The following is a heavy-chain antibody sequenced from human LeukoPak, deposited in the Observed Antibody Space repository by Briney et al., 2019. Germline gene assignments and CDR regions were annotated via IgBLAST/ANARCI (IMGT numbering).Heavy chain of an antibody. J-gene: IGHJ3*02. Sequence: SGGSLRLSCAASGFTFSSYAMSWVRQVPGKGLEWVSVISGSGDNTYYADSVKGRFTISRDNSKNMLYLQMNSLRAGDTAVYYCARGDMAHAFDIWGQGTMVTVSS. CDR3: ARGDMAHAFDI. V-gene: IGHV3-23*01. CDR1: GFTFSSYA. D-gene: IGHD5-24*01. CDR2: ISGSGDNT.